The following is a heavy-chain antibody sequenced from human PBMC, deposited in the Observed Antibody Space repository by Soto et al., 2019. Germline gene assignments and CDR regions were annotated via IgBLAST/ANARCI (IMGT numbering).Heavy chain of an antibody. J-gene: IGHJ5*02. Sequence: ASVKVSFKASGFSFTGYYIQWLRQAPGQGLEWMGWINAHSGGTEYAQKFQGRVTLTRDTSIATVYLTLTSLTSDDTALYYCAKDLTRQLAYWLDPWGQGTQVTVSS. CDR1: GFSFTGYY. D-gene: IGHD6-6*01. CDR3: AKDLTRQLAYWLDP. V-gene: IGHV1-2*02. CDR2: INAHSGGT.